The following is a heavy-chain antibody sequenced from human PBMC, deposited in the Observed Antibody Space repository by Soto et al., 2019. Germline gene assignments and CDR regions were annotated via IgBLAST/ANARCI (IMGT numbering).Heavy chain of an antibody. J-gene: IGHJ5*02. Sequence: SGPTLVNPTQTLTLTCTFSGFSLSTSAMCVSWIRQPPGKALEWLALIDWDDDKYYSTSLKTRLTISKDTSKNQVVLTMTNMDPVDTATYYCARTYSGYGGDNWFDPWGQGTLVTVSS. CDR2: IDWDDDK. CDR3: ARTYSGYGGDNWFDP. D-gene: IGHD5-12*01. CDR1: GFSLSTSAMC. V-gene: IGHV2-70*01.